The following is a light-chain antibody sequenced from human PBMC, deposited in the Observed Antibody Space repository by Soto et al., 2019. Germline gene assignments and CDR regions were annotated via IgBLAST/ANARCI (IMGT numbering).Light chain of an antibody. J-gene: IGLJ1*01. V-gene: IGLV2-14*01. CDR1: SSDVGGYNY. CDR3: SSYTITNILSYV. CDR2: EVS. Sequence: SVLTQPASVSGSPGQSITISCTGTSSDVGGYNYVSWYQQHPGKAPKLLIYEVSSRPSGVSHRFSGSKSGNTASLTISGLQAEDEADYYCSSYTITNILSYVFGTGTKVTVL.